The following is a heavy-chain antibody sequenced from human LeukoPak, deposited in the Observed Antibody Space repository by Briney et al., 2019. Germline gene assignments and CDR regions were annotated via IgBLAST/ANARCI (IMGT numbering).Heavy chain of an antibody. CDR2: IHNSGST. CDR3: ARDGPRAADGPTYWYFDL. Sequence: SETLSLTCTVSGGSISTYYWSWIRQSPGKGLEWIGYIHNSGSTNFNPSLKSRVTISLDTSNKQFSLKVNSVTAADTAVYYCARDGPRAADGPTYWYFDLWGRGTLVTVSS. J-gene: IGHJ2*01. CDR1: GGSISTYY. D-gene: IGHD6-13*01. V-gene: IGHV4-59*01.